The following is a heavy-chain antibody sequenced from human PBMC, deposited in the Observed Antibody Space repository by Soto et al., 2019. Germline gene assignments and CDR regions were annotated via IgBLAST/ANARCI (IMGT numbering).Heavy chain of an antibody. CDR2: INPNSGGT. D-gene: IGHD3-16*01. Sequence: XSVKVSCNAAGYSFTGYYMHWGRRAPGQGLEWMGWINPNSGGTNYAQKFQGRVTMTRDTSISTAYMELSRLGPDDTAVYYCARDDGGMLGSFDYWGQGTLVTVSS. CDR3: ARDDGGMLGSFDY. CDR1: GYSFTGYY. J-gene: IGHJ4*02. V-gene: IGHV1-2*02.